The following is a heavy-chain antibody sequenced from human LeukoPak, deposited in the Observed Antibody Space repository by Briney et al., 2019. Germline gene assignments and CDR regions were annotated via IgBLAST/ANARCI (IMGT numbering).Heavy chain of an antibody. D-gene: IGHD3-22*01. V-gene: IGHV3-7*01. Sequence: GGSLRLSCAASGFRFDSKWMSWVRQAPGKGLESVANIKQDGSEKYYVDSVKGRFTISRDSAKNSVHLQMNSLRAEDTAVYYCARDGGYHDSSGYYHSYYFDYWGQGTLVTVSS. J-gene: IGHJ4*02. CDR3: ARDGGYHDSSGYYHSYYFDY. CDR2: IKQDGSEK. CDR1: GFRFDSKW.